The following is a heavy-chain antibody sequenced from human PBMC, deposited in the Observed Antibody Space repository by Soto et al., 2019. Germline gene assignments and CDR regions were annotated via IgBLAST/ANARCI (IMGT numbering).Heavy chain of an antibody. D-gene: IGHD6-13*01. J-gene: IGHJ5*02. Sequence: QVQLVESGGGVVQPGRSLRLSCAASGFTFSSYGMHWVRQAPGKGLEWVAVIWYDGSNKYYADSVKGRFTISRDNSKNTLYLQMNSLRAEDTAVYYCERGGVAAAGPGWFDPWGQGTLVTVSS. CDR2: IWYDGSNK. V-gene: IGHV3-33*01. CDR3: ERGGVAAAGPGWFDP. CDR1: GFTFSSYG.